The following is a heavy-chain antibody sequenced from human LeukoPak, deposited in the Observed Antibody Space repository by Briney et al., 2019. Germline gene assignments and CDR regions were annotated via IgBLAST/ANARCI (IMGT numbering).Heavy chain of an antibody. Sequence: GESLKISCKGSGYIFSDFWIVWVRQMPGKGLEWMGIVYPGDSDTRYSPSFQGQVTISADKSISTAYLQWSSLKASDTAMYYCARLLHIVVDYYYYYYMDVWGKGTTVTVSS. CDR1: GYIFSDFW. CDR3: ARLLHIVVDYYYYYYMDV. J-gene: IGHJ6*03. CDR2: VYPGDSDT. D-gene: IGHD2-2*01. V-gene: IGHV5-51*01.